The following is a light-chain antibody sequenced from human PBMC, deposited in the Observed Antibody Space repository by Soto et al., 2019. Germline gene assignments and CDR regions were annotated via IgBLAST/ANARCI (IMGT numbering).Light chain of an antibody. J-gene: IGKJ1*01. CDR2: ATS. CDR1: QGIRGW. V-gene: IGKV1-12*01. Sequence: DIQMTQSPSSVSAYVGDRVTITCRASQGIRGWLAWYQHKSGKAPKLXIYATSTLQSGVPTRFSGSGSGTDFTLTISGLQHEDVATAYCQQANSFPWTFGQGTKVDIK. CDR3: QQANSFPWT.